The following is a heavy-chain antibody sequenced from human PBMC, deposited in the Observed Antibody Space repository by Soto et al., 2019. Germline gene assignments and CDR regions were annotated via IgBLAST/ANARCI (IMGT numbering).Heavy chain of an antibody. CDR1: GFTFSGYA. J-gene: IGHJ4*02. V-gene: IGHV3-30-3*01. CDR2: ISYDSSNK. Sequence: QVQLVESGGGVVQPGRSLRLSCAASGFTFSGYAMHWVRQAPGKGLEWVAVISYDSSNKYYADSVKGRFTVSRDNSKNTLCLQMDSLGAEDTAVYYCVRDRHVDTAMQFDYWGQGTLITVSS. CDR3: VRDRHVDTAMQFDY. D-gene: IGHD5-18*01.